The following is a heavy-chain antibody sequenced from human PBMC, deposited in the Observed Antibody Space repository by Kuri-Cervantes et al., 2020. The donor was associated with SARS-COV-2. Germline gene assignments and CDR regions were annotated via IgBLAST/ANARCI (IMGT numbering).Heavy chain of an antibody. CDR2: INQDGSEK. Sequence: GESLKISCAASGFTFSSYWMSRVRQAPGKGLEWVASINQDGSEKYYVDSVKGRFTISRDNAKNSLYLQMNSLRAEDTAVYYCAREHCSSTSCCGLDYWGQGTLVTVSS. CDR3: AREHCSSTSCCGLDY. CDR1: GFTFSSYW. V-gene: IGHV3-7*01. D-gene: IGHD2-2*01. J-gene: IGHJ4*02.